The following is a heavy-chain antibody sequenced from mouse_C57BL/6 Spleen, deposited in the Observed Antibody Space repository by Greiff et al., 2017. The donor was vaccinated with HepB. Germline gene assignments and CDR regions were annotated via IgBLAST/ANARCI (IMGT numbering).Heavy chain of an antibody. J-gene: IGHJ1*03. CDR2: IDPSDSYT. Sequence: QVQLQQPGAELVMPGASVKLSCKASGYTFTSYWMHWVKQRPGQGLEWIGEIDPSDSYTNYNQKFKGKSTLTVDKSSSTAYMQLSSLTSEDSAVYYCARRIGYDYDGWYFDVWGTGTTVTVSS. CDR3: ARRIGYDYDGWYFDV. D-gene: IGHD2-4*01. CDR1: GYTFTSYW. V-gene: IGHV1-69*01.